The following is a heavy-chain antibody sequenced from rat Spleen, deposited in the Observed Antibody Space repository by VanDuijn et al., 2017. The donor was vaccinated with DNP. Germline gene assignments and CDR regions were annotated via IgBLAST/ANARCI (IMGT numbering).Heavy chain of an antibody. CDR2: TNYAGGST. J-gene: IGHJ2*01. CDR3: ARHVLPLRVWDY. V-gene: IGHV5-22*01. D-gene: IGHD1-4*01. Sequence: EVQLVESGGGLVQPGRSRKLPLAASGFTSSAYYMAWFRQPPTKGREWVAYTNYAGGSTYNGDSVKGRFTISRDNAKSTLYLQINSLRSEDMATYYCARHVLPLRVWDYWGQGFMVTVSS. CDR1: GFTSSAYY.